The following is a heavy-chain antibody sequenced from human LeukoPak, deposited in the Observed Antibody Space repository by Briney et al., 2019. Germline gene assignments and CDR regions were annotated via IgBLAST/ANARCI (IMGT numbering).Heavy chain of an antibody. CDR2: IYTSGST. J-gene: IGHJ4*02. D-gene: IGHD3-22*01. CDR3: ARAGYYYDSSGYYSFDY. CDR1: GGSFSGYY. V-gene: IGHV4-59*10. Sequence: PSETLSLTCAVYGGSFSGYYWSWIRQPAGKGLEWIGRIYTSGSTNYNPSLKSRVTMSVDTSKNQFSLKLSSVTAADTAVYYCARAGYYYDSSGYYSFDYWGQGTLVTVSS.